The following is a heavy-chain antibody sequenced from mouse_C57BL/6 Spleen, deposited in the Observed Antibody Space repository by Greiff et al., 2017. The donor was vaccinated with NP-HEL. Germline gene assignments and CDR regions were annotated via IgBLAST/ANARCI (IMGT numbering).Heavy chain of an antibody. CDR1: GYTFTSYW. CDR2: IDPSDSYT. CDR3: AIYSGFAY. D-gene: IGHD2-1*01. Sequence: VQLQQPGAELVKPGASVKLSCKASGYTFTSYWMQWVKQRPGQGLEWIGEIDPSDSYTNYNQKFKGKATLTVDTSSSTAYMQLSSLTSEVSAVYYCAIYSGFAYWGQGTLVTVSA. V-gene: IGHV1-50*01. J-gene: IGHJ3*01.